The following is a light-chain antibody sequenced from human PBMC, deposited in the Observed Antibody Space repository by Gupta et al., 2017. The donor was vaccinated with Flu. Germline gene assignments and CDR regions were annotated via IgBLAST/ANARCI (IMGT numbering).Light chain of an antibody. Sequence: QSVLTQPPSASGTPGQRVTISCSGSSSNIGSNTVNWYQQLPATAPKLLIVSKNQRPSGVPDRFSGSKSGTSASLAISGLQSEDEADYYWEASADSLNGWVFGGGTKVTVL. CDR1: SSNIGSNT. V-gene: IGLV1-44*01. J-gene: IGLJ3*02. CDR2: SKN. CDR3: EASADSLNGWV.